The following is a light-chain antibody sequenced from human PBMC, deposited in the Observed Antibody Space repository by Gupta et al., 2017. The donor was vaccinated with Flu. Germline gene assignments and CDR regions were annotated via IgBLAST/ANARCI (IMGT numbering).Light chain of an antibody. CDR2: KAS. Sequence: DIQMTQSPSTLSASVGDRVTITCRASESISYWLAWYQQKPGKAPKLLIYKASTLESGVPSRFSGSGSGTEFTLTSSSLQPDDFATYYCQQYANSRTFGQGTKVEIK. CDR1: ESISYW. V-gene: IGKV1-5*03. J-gene: IGKJ1*01. CDR3: QQYANSRT.